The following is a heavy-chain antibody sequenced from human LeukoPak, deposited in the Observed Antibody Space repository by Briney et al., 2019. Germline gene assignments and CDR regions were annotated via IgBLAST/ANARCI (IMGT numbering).Heavy chain of an antibody. CDR1: GFTFSSYS. Sequence: GGSLRLSCAASGFTFSSYSMNWVRQAPGKGLEWVSSISNSSSYIYYADSVKGRFTISRDNAKNSLYLQMNSLRAEDTAVYYCASSGSGSYYAVDYWGQGTLVTVSS. J-gene: IGHJ4*02. D-gene: IGHD3-10*01. CDR2: ISNSSSYI. V-gene: IGHV3-21*01. CDR3: ASSGSGSYYAVDY.